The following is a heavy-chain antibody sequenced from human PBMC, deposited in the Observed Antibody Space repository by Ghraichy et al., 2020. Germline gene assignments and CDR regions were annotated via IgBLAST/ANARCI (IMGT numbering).Heavy chain of an antibody. J-gene: IGHJ4*02. Sequence: SVTVSCKASGGTFSSYAISWVRQAPGQGLEWMGGIIPIFGTANYAQKFQGRVTITADESTSTAYMELSSLRSEDTAVYYWARVRGSSSWYNFDYWGQGTLVTVSS. V-gene: IGHV1-69*13. D-gene: IGHD6-13*01. CDR3: ARVRGSSSWYNFDY. CDR1: GGTFSSYA. CDR2: IIPIFGTA.